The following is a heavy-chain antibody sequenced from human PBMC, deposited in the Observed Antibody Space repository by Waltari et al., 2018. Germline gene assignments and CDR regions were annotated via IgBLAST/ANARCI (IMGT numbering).Heavy chain of an antibody. CDR3: ARETEEAFDF. CDR2: ISGTSYYI. CDR1: GLPFSRYT. J-gene: IGHJ3*01. D-gene: IGHD2-21*02. Sequence: EVQLVESGGGLVKPGGSLSLSCAASGLPFSRYTINWVRQAPGKGLEWVSSISGTSYYIYHADSVKGRFTTSRDNAKNSLYLQMNSLRAEDTAVYYCARETEEAFDFWGRGTMVTVSS. V-gene: IGHV3-21*01.